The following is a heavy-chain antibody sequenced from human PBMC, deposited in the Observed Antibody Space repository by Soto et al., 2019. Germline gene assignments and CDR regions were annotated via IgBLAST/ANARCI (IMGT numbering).Heavy chain of an antibody. CDR1: GFTFSSYA. J-gene: IGHJ4*02. Sequence: EVQLLESGGGLVQPGGSLRLSCAASGFTFSSYAMSWVRQAPGKGLEWVSAISGSGGSTYYADSVKGRFTISRDNSKNTLYLQLNTLRAADTAVYYCARDSLKNVYGDSLAYWGQGTVVTVSS. D-gene: IGHD4-17*01. V-gene: IGHV3-23*01. CDR3: ARDSLKNVYGDSLAY. CDR2: ISGSGGST.